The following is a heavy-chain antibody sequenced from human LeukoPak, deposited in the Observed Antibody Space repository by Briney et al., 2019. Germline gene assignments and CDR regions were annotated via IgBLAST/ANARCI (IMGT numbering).Heavy chain of an antibody. V-gene: IGHV3-33*01. Sequence: QSGRSLRLSCAASGFTFSSYGMHWVRQAPGKGLEWVPVIWYDGSDKHYADSVKGRFTISRDNSKNTLFLQMNSLRAEDTAVYYCARDPYGGNGYFDYRGQGTLVTVSS. CDR2: IWYDGSDK. CDR3: ARDPYGGNGYFDY. D-gene: IGHD4-23*01. CDR1: GFTFSSYG. J-gene: IGHJ4*02.